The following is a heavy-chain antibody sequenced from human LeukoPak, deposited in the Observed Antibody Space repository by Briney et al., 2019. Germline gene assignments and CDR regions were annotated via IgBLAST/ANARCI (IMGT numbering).Heavy chain of an antibody. D-gene: IGHD2-21*01. J-gene: IGHJ4*02. Sequence: ASVKVSCKASGYTFTSYGISWVRQAPGQGLEWMGIINPSGGSTSYAQKFQGRATMTRDTSTSTVYMELSSLRSEDTAVYYCARELVAQAHAIDYWGQGTLVTVSS. CDR2: INPSGGST. V-gene: IGHV1-46*01. CDR1: GYTFTSYG. CDR3: ARELVAQAHAIDY.